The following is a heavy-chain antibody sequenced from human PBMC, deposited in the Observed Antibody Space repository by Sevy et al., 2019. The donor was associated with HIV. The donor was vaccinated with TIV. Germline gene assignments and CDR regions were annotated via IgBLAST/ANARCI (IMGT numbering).Heavy chain of an antibody. D-gene: IGHD3-22*01. V-gene: IGHV1-46*01. CDR1: GYTFTSYY. Sequence: ASVKVSCKASGYTFTSYYMHWVRQAPGQGLEWMGIINPSGGSTSYAQKFQGRVTMTRDTSTSTVYMELSSLRSEDTAMYYCARGGYYDSSGYYQDAFDIWGQGTMVTVSS. CDR2: INPSGGST. CDR3: ARGGYYDSSGYYQDAFDI. J-gene: IGHJ3*02.